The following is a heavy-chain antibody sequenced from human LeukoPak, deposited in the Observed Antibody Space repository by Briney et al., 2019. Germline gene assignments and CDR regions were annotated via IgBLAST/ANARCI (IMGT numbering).Heavy chain of an antibody. CDR3: AREPYCSSTSCHNLDY. CDR2: INPNSGGT. CDR1: GYTFTGYY. Sequence: ASVKVSCKASGYTFTGYYMHWVRQAPGQGLEWMGWINPNSGGTNYAQKFQGRVTMTRDTSISTAYMELSRLRSDDTAVYYCAREPYCSSTSCHNLDYWGQGTLVTVSS. J-gene: IGHJ4*02. D-gene: IGHD2-2*01. V-gene: IGHV1-2*02.